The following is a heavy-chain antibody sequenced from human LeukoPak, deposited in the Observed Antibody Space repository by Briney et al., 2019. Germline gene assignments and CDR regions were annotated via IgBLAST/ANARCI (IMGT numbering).Heavy chain of an antibody. CDR2: INGDGSNS. CDR3: ARTSPTSHFDF. D-gene: IGHD3-16*01. CDR1: GFTFTTYW. V-gene: IGHV3-74*01. J-gene: IGHJ4*02. Sequence: GGSLRLSCVASGFTFTTYWMHWVRQAPGKGLVWVSRINGDGSNSNYADSVKGRFTISRDDARNTLYLQMNGLRAEDTALYYCARTSPTSHFDFWGQGTLVTVSS.